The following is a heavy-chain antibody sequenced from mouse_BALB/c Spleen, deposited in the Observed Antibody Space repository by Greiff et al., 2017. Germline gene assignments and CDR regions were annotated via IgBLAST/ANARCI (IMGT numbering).Heavy chain of an antibody. CDR1: GFTFSSYG. Sequence: DVMLVESGGGLVQPGGSLKLSCAASGFTFSSYGMSWVRQTPDKRLEWVATISSGGSYTYYPDSVKGRFTISRDNAKNTLYLQMSSLKSEDTAMYYCARHASTMDAMDYWGQGTSVTVSS. CDR2: ISSGGSYT. CDR3: ARHASTMDAMDY. J-gene: IGHJ4*01. D-gene: IGHD2-1*01. V-gene: IGHV5-6*03.